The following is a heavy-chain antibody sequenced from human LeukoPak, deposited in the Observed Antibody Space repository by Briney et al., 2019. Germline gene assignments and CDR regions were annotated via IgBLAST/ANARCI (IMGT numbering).Heavy chain of an antibody. V-gene: IGHV3-73*01. CDR2: IRSRANSYAT. J-gene: IGHJ4*02. CDR3: TRTQYSSSWYY. D-gene: IGHD6-13*01. CDR1: GFTFSGSA. Sequence: GGSLRLSCAASGFTFSGSAMHWVRQASGKGLEWVGRIRSRANSYATAYAASVKGRFTISRDDSKNTAYLQMNSLKTEDTAVYYCTRTQYSSSWYYWGRGTLVTVSS.